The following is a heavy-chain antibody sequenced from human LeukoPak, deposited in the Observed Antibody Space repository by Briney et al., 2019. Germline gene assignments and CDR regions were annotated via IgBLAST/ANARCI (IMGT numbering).Heavy chain of an antibody. Sequence: ASVKVSCKASGYTFTGYYMHWVRQAPGQGLEWMRRINPNSGGTNYAQKFQGRVTMTRDTSISTAYMELSRLRSDDTAVYYCAREGDTATYFDYWGQGTLVIVSS. J-gene: IGHJ4*02. CDR1: GYTFTGYY. CDR3: AREGDTATYFDY. V-gene: IGHV1-2*06. CDR2: INPNSGGT. D-gene: IGHD5-18*01.